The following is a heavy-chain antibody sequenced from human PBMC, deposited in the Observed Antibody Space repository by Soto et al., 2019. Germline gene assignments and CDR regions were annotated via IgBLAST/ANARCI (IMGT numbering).Heavy chain of an antibody. CDR3: ARELVSGGWSSYYLDY. J-gene: IGHJ4*02. D-gene: IGHD6-19*01. CDR1: GGTSCSYA. V-gene: IGHV1-69*06. Sequence: SVKVSCQASGGTSCSYAISSVRQAHGQGLEWMGGIIPIFGTANYAQKFQGRVTITADKSTSTAYMERSSLRSEDTAVYYCARELVSGGWSSYYLDYWGQRTLVTVSS. CDR2: IIPIFGTA.